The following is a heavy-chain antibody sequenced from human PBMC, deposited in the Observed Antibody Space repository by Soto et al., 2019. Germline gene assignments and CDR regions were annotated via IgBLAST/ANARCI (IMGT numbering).Heavy chain of an antibody. CDR3: ARVAFGPIDY. CDR2: MYHSGTT. J-gene: IGHJ4*02. V-gene: IGHV4-38-2*02. D-gene: IGHD3-16*01. Sequence: SETLSLTCTVSNYSISSGYYWGWIRQSPGEGLEWIVSMYHSGTTYYNPSLKSRVTISIDTSKNQSSLKLTSVTSADTAVYFCARVAFGPIDYWGQGTLVTVSS. CDR1: NYSISSGYY.